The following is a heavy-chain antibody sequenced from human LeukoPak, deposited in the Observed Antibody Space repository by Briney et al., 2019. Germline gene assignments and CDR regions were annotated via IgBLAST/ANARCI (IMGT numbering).Heavy chain of an antibody. D-gene: IGHD3-10*01. CDR3: ARGGVIWSWGY. V-gene: IGHV4-59*08. CDR1: GGSISSYY. J-gene: IGHJ4*02. Sequence: PSETLSLTCTVSGGSISSYYWSWIRQPPGKGLEWIGYFYYSGSTNYNPSLKSRVTISIDTSKNQFSLKLTSVTAADTAVYYCARGGVIWSWGYWGRGALVTVSS. CDR2: FYYSGST.